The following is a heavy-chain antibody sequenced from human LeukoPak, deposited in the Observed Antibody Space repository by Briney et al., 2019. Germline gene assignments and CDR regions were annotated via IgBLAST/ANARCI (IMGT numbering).Heavy chain of an antibody. CDR3: TTHQLVCVY. Sequence: PGGSLRLSCAASGFTFSNVWMSWVRQAPGKGLEWVGHIKSKTDGGTTDYAAPVKGRFTISRDDSKNTLYLQMNSLKTEDTAVYYCTTHQLVCVYWGQGTLVTVSS. J-gene: IGHJ4*02. D-gene: IGHD6-6*01. CDR2: IKSKTDGGTT. CDR1: GFTFSNVW. V-gene: IGHV3-15*01.